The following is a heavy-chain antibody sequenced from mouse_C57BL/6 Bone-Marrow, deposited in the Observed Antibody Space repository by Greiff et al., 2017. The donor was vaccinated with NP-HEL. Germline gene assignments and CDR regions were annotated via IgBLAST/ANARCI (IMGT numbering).Heavy chain of an antibody. V-gene: IGHV1-81*01. CDR1: GYTFTSYG. Sequence: QVQLKESGAELARPGASVKLSCKASGYTFTSYGISWVKQRTGQGLEWIGEIYPRSGNTYYNEKFKGKATLTADKSSSTAYMELRSLTSEDSAVYFCARGIITTVVATVDYWGQGTTLTVSS. J-gene: IGHJ2*01. CDR2: IYPRSGNT. CDR3: ARGIITTVVATVDY. D-gene: IGHD1-1*01.